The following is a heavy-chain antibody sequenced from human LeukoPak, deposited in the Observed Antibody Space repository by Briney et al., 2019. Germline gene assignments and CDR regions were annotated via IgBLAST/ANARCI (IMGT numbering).Heavy chain of an antibody. Sequence: PSETLSLTCTVSGGSISSYYWSWIRQSAGKGLEWIGRIYTSGSTNYNPSLKSRVTMSVDTSKNQFSLKLSSVTAADTAVYYCAREVVGDYYDSTREYYFDYWGQGTLVTVSS. D-gene: IGHD3-22*01. CDR3: AREVVGDYYDSTREYYFDY. V-gene: IGHV4-4*07. J-gene: IGHJ4*02. CDR2: IYTSGST. CDR1: GGSISSYY.